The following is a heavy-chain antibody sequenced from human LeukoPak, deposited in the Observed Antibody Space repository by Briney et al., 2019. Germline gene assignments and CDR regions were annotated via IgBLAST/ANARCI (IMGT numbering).Heavy chain of an antibody. CDR2: INHGGST. V-gene: IGHV4-34*01. J-gene: IGHJ4*02. D-gene: IGHD3-10*01. CDR3: ASGGTMVRGVIPREY. CDR1: GGSFSGHF. Sequence: SETLSLTCAVYGGSFSGHFWNWIRQAPGKGLEWIGEINHGGSTNYNPSLKNRVTISVDTSKNQFSLKPSSVTAADTAVYYCASGGTMVRGVIPREYWGQGTLVAVSS.